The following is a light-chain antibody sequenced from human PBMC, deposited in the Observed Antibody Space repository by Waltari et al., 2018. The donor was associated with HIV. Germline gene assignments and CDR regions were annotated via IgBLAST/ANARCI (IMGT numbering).Light chain of an antibody. Sequence: SLSASVGDRVTITCRASQSISSYLNWYQQKPGKAPKLLIYAASSLQSGVPSRFSGSGSGTDFTLTISSLQPEDFATYYCQQSYSSPWTFGQGTKVEIK. CDR2: AAS. J-gene: IGKJ1*01. CDR1: QSISSY. CDR3: QQSYSSPWT. V-gene: IGKV1-39*01.